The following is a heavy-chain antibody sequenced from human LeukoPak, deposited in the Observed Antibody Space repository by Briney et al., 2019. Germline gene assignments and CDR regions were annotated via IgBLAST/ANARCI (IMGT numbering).Heavy chain of an antibody. CDR3: ARANSSSWHYYFDY. Sequence: ASVKVSCKASGYTFTGYYMHWVRQAPEQGLEWMGWINPNSGGTNYAQKFQGRVTMTRDTSISTAYMELSRLRSDDTAVYYCARANSSSWHYYFDYWGQGTLVTVSS. CDR1: GYTFTGYY. V-gene: IGHV1-2*02. J-gene: IGHJ4*02. CDR2: INPNSGGT. D-gene: IGHD6-13*01.